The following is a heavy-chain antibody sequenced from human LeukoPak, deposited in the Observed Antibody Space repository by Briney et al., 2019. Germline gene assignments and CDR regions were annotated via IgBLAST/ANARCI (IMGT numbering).Heavy chain of an antibody. CDR2: IYTSGST. CDR3: ARRGIAAAGIRPFDY. D-gene: IGHD6-13*01. V-gene: IGHV4-4*07. J-gene: IGHJ4*02. Sequence: PSETLSLTCTVSGGSISSYYWSWIRQPAGKGLEWIGRIYTSGSTNYNPSLKSRVTMSVDTSKNQFSLKLSSVTAADTAVYYCARRGIAAAGIRPFDYWGQGTLVTVSS. CDR1: GGSISSYY.